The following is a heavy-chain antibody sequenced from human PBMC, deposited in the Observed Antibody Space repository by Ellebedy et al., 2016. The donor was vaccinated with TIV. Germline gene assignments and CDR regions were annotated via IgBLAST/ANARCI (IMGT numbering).Heavy chain of an antibody. Sequence: AASVKVSCKASGHTFTSDEINWVRQATGQGLEWMGCMNPNSGNTGYAQKFQGRVTMTEDTSTDTAYMELSSLRSEDTAVYYCATANIINYYDSSGYHPSYYWGQGTLVTVSS. CDR2: MNPNSGNT. CDR1: GHTFTSDE. D-gene: IGHD3-22*01. J-gene: IGHJ4*02. CDR3: ATANIINYYDSSGYHPSYY. V-gene: IGHV1-8*01.